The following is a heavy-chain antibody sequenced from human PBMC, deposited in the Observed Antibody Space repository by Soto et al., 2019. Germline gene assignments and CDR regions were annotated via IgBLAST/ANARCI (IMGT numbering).Heavy chain of an antibody. J-gene: IGHJ4*02. CDR1: GFTFSSYA. V-gene: IGHV3-30-3*01. CDR2: ISYDGGNK. CDR3: ARPDYGSGSYPDY. Sequence: AGGSLRLSCAASGFTFSSYAVHWVRQAPGKGLEWVAVISYDGGNKYYADSVKGRFTISRDNSKNTLYLQINSLRAEDTAVYYCARPDYGSGSYPDYWGQGTLVTVSS. D-gene: IGHD3-10*01.